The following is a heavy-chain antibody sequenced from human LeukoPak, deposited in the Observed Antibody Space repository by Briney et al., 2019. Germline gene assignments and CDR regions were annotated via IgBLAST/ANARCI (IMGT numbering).Heavy chain of an antibody. CDR3: ARERGLSAFDI. CDR1: GYSISSGYY. J-gene: IGHJ3*02. V-gene: IGHV4-38-2*02. CDR2: IYHSGST. Sequence: SETLSLTCTVSGYSISSGYYWGWIRQPPGKGLEWIGSIYHSGSTYYNPSLKSRVTISVDTSKNQFSLKLSSVTAADTAVYYCARERGLSAFDIWGQGTMVTVSS.